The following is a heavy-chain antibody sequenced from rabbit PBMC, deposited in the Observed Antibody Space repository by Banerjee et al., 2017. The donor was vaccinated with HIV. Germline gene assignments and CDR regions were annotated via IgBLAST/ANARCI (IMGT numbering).Heavy chain of an antibody. Sequence: QEQLVESGGGLVQPEGSLTLTCTASGFSFSSGYWIYWVRQAPGKGLEWIGCIYPDYGSTYYATWAKGRFTVSKTSSTTVTLQMTSLTAADTATYFCARSGTNILYKVDLWGQGTLVTVS. CDR2: IYPDYGST. V-gene: IGHV1S45*01. D-gene: IGHD7-1*01. CDR3: ARSGTNILYKVDL. J-gene: IGHJ3*01. CDR1: GFSFSSGYW.